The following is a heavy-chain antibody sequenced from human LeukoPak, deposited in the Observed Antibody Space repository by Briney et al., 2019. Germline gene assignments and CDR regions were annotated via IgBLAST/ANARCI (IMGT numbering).Heavy chain of an antibody. V-gene: IGHV3-23*01. CDR2: ISGSGGST. J-gene: IGHJ4*02. CDR3: AISKPYYDFWSGYLTTFDY. D-gene: IGHD3-3*01. Sequence: GGSLRLSCAASGFTFSSYAMSWVGQAPGKGVEGVSAISGSGGSTYYADYVKGRVTISRDNSKNRLYMQMNSLRAEDTAVYYCAISKPYYDFWSGYLTTFDYWGQGTLVTVSS. CDR1: GFTFSSYA.